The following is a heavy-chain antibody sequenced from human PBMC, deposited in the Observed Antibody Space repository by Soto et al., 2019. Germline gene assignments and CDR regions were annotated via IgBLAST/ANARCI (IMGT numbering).Heavy chain of an antibody. CDR3: ARDLGPPDFWSGYFSAYYYYGMDV. V-gene: IGHV3-30-3*01. CDR2: ISFDGSNK. CDR1: GFTFSSYA. Sequence: GGSLRLSCAASGFTFSSYAMHWVRQAPGKGLEWVAVISFDGSNKYYAVSVKGRFTISRDNSKNTLYLQMNSLRAEDTAVYYCARDLGPPDFWSGYFSAYYYYGMDVWGQGTTVTVSS. D-gene: IGHD3-3*01. J-gene: IGHJ6*02.